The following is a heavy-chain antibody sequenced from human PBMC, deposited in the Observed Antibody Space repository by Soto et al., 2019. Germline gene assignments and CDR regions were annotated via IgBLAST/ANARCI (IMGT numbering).Heavy chain of an antibody. D-gene: IGHD2-15*01. V-gene: IGHV1-46*01. CDR2: INPSGGST. J-gene: IGHJ3*02. CDR3: ARDPTSCSGGSCYSTNNAFDI. CDR1: GYTFTSYY. Sequence: ASVKVSCKASGYTFTSYYMHWVLQAPGQGLEWMGIINPSGGSTSYAQKFQGRVTMTRDTSTSTVYMELSSLRSEDTAVYYCARDPTSCSGGSCYSTNNAFDIWGQGTMVTVSS.